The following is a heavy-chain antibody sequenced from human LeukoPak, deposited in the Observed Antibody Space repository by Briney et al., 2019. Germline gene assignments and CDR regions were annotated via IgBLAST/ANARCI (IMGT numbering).Heavy chain of an antibody. D-gene: IGHD3-10*01. CDR2: IYYSGST. CDR1: GGSISSYY. V-gene: IGHV4-59*01. Sequence: SETLSLTCIVSGGSISSYYWSWVRQPPGKGLEWIGYIYYSGSTNYNPSLKSRGTISVDTSKNQFSLKLSSVTAADTAVYYCARDRHYYGSGLSDAFDIWGQGTMVTVSS. CDR3: ARDRHYYGSGLSDAFDI. J-gene: IGHJ3*02.